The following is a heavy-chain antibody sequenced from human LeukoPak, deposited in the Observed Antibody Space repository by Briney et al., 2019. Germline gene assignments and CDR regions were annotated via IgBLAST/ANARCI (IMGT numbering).Heavy chain of an antibody. CDR2: INHSGST. J-gene: IGHJ2*01. CDR1: GGSFSGYY. V-gene: IGHV4-34*01. CDR3: ARSLYSSTSCLNWYFDL. Sequence: SETLSLTCAVYGGSFSGYYWSWIRQPPGKGLEWIGEINHSGSTNYNPSLKSRVTISVDTSKNQFSLKLSSVTAADTAVYYCARSLYSSTSCLNWYFDLWGRGTLVTVSS. D-gene: IGHD2-2*01.